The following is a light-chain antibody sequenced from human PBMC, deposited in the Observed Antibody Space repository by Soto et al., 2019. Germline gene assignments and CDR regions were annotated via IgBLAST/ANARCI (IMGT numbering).Light chain of an antibody. J-gene: IGKJ1*01. CDR3: QQYNNWPRT. CDR2: GAS. CDR1: QSVSNN. V-gene: IGKV3-15*01. Sequence: EIVLTQSPGTLSLSPGERATLSCRASQSVSNNYLAWYQQKPGQAPRLLIYGASTRATGIPARFSGSGSGTDFTLTINSLAPEDFAVYYCQQYNNWPRTFGQGTKVDIK.